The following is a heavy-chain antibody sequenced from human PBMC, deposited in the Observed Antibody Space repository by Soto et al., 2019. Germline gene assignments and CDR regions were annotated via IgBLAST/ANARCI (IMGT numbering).Heavy chain of an antibody. CDR2: IIPIFGTA. J-gene: IGHJ6*02. CDR1: GGTFSSYA. V-gene: IGHV1-69*13. D-gene: IGHD5-12*01. CDR3: ARGGNGDGGYYYYYGMDV. Sequence: SVKVSCKASGGTFSSYAISWVRQAPGQGLEWMGGIIPIFGTANYAQKFQGRVTITADESTSTAYMELSSLRSEDTAVYYCARGGNGDGGYYYYYGMDVWGQGTTVTVSS.